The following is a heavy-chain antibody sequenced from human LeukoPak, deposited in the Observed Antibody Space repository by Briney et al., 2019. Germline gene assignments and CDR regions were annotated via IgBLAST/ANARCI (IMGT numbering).Heavy chain of an antibody. D-gene: IGHD3-10*01. CDR1: GDSISSYY. CDR2: IYYSGST. CDR3: ARNYGSGPHDAFDI. Sequence: SETLSLTCTVSGDSISSYYWSWIRQPPGKGLEWIGYIYYSGSTNYNPSLKSRVTMSVDTSKNQFSLKLSSVTAADTAVYYCARNYGSGPHDAFDIWGQGTMVTVSS. J-gene: IGHJ3*02. V-gene: IGHV4-59*01.